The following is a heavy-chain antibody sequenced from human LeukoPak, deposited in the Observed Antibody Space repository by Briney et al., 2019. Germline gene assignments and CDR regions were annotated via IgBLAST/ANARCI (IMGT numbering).Heavy chain of an antibody. Sequence: GGSLRLSCVASGFTFTSYWMSWVSQAPGKGLEWVGNINQDGSEKLYVDSVKGRFTISRDNAKNSLYLQMNSLRAEDTAVYYCARVYCGGGNCYSYFDYWGQGTLVTVSS. J-gene: IGHJ4*02. V-gene: IGHV3-7*05. CDR3: ARVYCGGGNCYSYFDY. CDR1: GFTFTSYW. CDR2: INQDGSEK. D-gene: IGHD2-15*01.